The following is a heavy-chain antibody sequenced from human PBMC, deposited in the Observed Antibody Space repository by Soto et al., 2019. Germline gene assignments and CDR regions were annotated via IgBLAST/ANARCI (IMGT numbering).Heavy chain of an antibody. CDR2: ISSSSSTI. J-gene: IGHJ6*02. CDR3: ARDRGIAVPAARRYYGMDV. CDR1: GFTFSSYS. V-gene: IGHV3-48*01. D-gene: IGHD2-2*01. Sequence: EVQLVESGGGLVQPGGSLRLSCAASGFTFSSYSMNWVRQAPGKGLEWVSYISSSSSTIYYADSVKGRFTISRDNAKISLYLQMNSLRAEDTAVYYCARDRGIAVPAARRYYGMDVWGQGTTVTVSS.